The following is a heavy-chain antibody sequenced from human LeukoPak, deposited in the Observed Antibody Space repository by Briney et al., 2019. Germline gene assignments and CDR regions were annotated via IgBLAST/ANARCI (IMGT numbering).Heavy chain of an antibody. J-gene: IGHJ4*02. Sequence: GGSLRLSCAASGFPFSSYAMLWVRPAPGRGLAGVAVISYSGSNKYYPYPVKGRFTISRDNSKHTLYLQMNGLRAEDTAVYYCARDRNNWNNGGGFDYWGQGTLVTVSS. CDR1: GFPFSSYA. CDR2: ISYSGSNK. D-gene: IGHD1/OR15-1a*01. CDR3: ARDRNNWNNGGGFDY. V-gene: IGHV3-30-3*01.